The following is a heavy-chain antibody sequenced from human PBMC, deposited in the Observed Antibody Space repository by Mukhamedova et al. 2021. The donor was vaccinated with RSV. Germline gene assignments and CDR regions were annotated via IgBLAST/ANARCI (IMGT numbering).Heavy chain of an antibody. D-gene: IGHD3-10*01. CDR3: ARDLGTAGGALDS. J-gene: IGHJ4*02. Sequence: DSVKGRFTISRDNAKNTLYLQMSSLRVEDTAVYYCARDLGTAGGALDSWGQG. V-gene: IGHV3-21*06.